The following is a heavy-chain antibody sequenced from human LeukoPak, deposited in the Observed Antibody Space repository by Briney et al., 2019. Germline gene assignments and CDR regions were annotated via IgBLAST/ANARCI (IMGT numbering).Heavy chain of an antibody. CDR3: ARGGRFLGPDYYYMDV. D-gene: IGHD3-3*01. CDR2: IYYSGST. CDR1: GDSISSGDYY. V-gene: IGHV4-61*08. J-gene: IGHJ6*03. Sequence: RSSQTLSLTCTVSGDSISSGDYYWSWIRQPPGKGLEWIGYIYYSGSTNYNPSLKSRVTISVDTSKNQFSLKLSSVTAADTAVYYCARGGRFLGPDYYYMDVWGKGTTVTVSS.